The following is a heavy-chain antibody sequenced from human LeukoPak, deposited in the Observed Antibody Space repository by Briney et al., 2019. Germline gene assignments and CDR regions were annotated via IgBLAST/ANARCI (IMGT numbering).Heavy chain of an antibody. V-gene: IGHV1-69*06. CDR3: ARTYCGGDCYSSRGWFDP. D-gene: IGHD2-21*02. Sequence: SVKVSCKASGGTFNNYTITWVRQAPGQGLEWMGGIIPIFGTTNSAQKFQGRVTITADKSTSTVYIELSSLRSEDTAVYYCARTYCGGDCYSSRGWFDPWGQGTLVTVSS. J-gene: IGHJ5*02. CDR1: GGTFNNYT. CDR2: IIPIFGTT.